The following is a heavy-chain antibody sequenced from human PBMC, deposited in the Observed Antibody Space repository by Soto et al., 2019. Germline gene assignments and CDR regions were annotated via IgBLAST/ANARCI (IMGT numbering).Heavy chain of an antibody. D-gene: IGHD3-10*01. J-gene: IGHJ4*02. Sequence: QVQLVESGGGMVQPGRSLRLSCAASGFTFSSYAMHWVRQAPGKGLEWVAVISDDGSNKYYADSVKGRFTISRDNXKNTLCLQKNSLRAEDTAVYYCARTGSGGYLRGDYWGQGTLVTVSS. CDR1: GFTFSSYA. CDR2: ISDDGSNK. CDR3: ARTGSGGYLRGDY. V-gene: IGHV3-30-3*01.